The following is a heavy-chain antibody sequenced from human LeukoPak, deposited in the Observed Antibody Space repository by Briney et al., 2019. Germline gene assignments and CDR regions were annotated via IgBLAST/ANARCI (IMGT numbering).Heavy chain of an antibody. D-gene: IGHD6-13*01. CDR2: ISAYNGNT. CDR1: GYSFTTYD. CDR3: ARVAAAGTSYYYGMDV. J-gene: IGHJ6*02. Sequence: ASVKVSCKASGYSFTTYDVNWVRQAPGQGLEWMGWISAYNGNTNYAQKLQGRVTMTTDTSTSTAYMELRSLRSDDTAVYYCARVAAAGTSYYYGMDVWGQGTTVTVSS. V-gene: IGHV1-18*01.